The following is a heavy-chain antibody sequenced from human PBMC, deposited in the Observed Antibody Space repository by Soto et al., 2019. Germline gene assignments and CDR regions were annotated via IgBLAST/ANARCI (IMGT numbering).Heavy chain of an antibody. CDR2: IDPSDSQT. CDR3: ARQIYDSDTGPNFQYYFDS. D-gene: IGHD3-22*01. Sequence: PGESLKISCKGSGYSCAVYWITWVRQKPGKGLEWMGRIDPSDSQTYYSPSFRGHVTISATKSITTVFLQWSSLRASDTAMYYCARQIYDSDTGPNFQYYFDSWGQGTPVTVSS. V-gene: IGHV5-10-1*01. J-gene: IGHJ4*02. CDR1: GYSCAVYW.